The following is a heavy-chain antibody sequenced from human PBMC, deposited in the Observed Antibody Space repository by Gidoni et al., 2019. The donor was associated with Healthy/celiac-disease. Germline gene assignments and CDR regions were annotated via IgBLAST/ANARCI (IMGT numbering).Heavy chain of an antibody. CDR2: ISYDGSNK. Sequence: QVQLVESGGGVVQPGRSLRLSCAASGFTFSSSAMHWVRQAPGKGLEWVAVISYDGSNKYYADSVKGRFTISRDNSKNTLYLQMNSLRAEDTAVYYCAREKEGYYYDSSGYDYWGQGTLVTVSS. CDR3: AREKEGYYYDSSGYDY. CDR1: GFTFSSSA. V-gene: IGHV3-30-3*01. D-gene: IGHD3-22*01. J-gene: IGHJ4*02.